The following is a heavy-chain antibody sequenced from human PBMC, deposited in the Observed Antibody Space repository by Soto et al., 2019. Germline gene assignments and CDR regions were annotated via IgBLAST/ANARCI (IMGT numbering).Heavy chain of an antibody. V-gene: IGHV3-30*18. CDR3: ANGKDRVRYYYGMDV. CDR1: GLTFRDSG. CDR2: ISFDGSER. J-gene: IGHJ6*02. Sequence: QVQLVESGGGVVQPGTSLRLSCVVSGLTFRDSGMHWVRQAPGKGLEWVAVISFDGSERHYRDSVKGRFSISRDNSRNTLQLQMNSLRGDDSAVYYCANGKDRVRYYYGMDVWGQGSTVTVSS.